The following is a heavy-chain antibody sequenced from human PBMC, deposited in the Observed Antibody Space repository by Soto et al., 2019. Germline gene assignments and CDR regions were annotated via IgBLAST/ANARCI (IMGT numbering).Heavy chain of an antibody. J-gene: IGHJ5*02. CDR2: IYYSGST. CDR1: GGSISSGVCY. Sequence: SETLSLTCTVSGGSISSGVCYWSWIRQHPGKGLEWIGYIYYSGSTYYNPSLKSRVTISVDTSKNQFSLKLSSVTAADTAVYYCARVTKNYDILTGYWGFDPWGQGTLVTVSS. CDR3: ARVTKNYDILTGYWGFDP. D-gene: IGHD3-9*01. V-gene: IGHV4-31*03.